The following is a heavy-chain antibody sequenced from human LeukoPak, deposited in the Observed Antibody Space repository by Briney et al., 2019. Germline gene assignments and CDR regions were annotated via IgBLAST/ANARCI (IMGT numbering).Heavy chain of an antibody. J-gene: IGHJ5*02. V-gene: IGHV3-73*01. D-gene: IGHD2-15*01. CDR1: GFTFSGFV. Sequence: GGSLKLSCAASGFTFSGFVIHWVRRASGKGLEWVGRIKSKADNYATAYAASVKGRFTISRDDSKNTAYLQMNSLKTEDTAVYYCTRPGYCSGGICPPFFDPWGQGTLVTVSS. CDR2: IKSKADNYAT. CDR3: TRPGYCSGGICPPFFDP.